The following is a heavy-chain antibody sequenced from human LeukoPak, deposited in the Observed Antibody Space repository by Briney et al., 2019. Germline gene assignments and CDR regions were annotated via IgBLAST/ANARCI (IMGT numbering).Heavy chain of an antibody. D-gene: IGHD1-14*01. J-gene: IGHJ4*02. CDR1: GFTFSSYA. V-gene: IGHV3-23*01. CDR2: ISGSGGST. CDR3: ARDKITGASTNDY. Sequence: PGGSLRLSCAASGFTFSSYAMSWVRQAPGKGLEWVSAISGSGGSTYYADSVKGRFTISRDSAKNSLYLQMNSLRVEDTAVYYCARDKITGASTNDYWGQGTLVTVSS.